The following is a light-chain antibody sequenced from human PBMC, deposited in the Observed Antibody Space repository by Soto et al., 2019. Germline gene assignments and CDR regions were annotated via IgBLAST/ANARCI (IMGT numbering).Light chain of an antibody. Sequence: EIVLTQSPATLSLSPGERATLSCRASQSVSSKLAWYQQKPGQAPRLLIFGASIRATGVPDRFSGSGSGTEFTLSISSLQSEDSAVYYCQQYNDWPPLTFGGGTKVDIK. J-gene: IGKJ4*01. CDR2: GAS. V-gene: IGKV3-15*01. CDR3: QQYNDWPPLT. CDR1: QSVSSK.